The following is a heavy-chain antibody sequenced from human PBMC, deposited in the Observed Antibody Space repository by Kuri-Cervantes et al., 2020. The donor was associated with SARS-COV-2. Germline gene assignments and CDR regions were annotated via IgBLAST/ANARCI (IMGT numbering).Heavy chain of an antibody. Sequence: SETLSLTCTVSGGSISSYYWSWIRQPAGKGLEWIGRIYTSGSTYYNPSLKSRVTISVDTSKNQFSLKLSSVTAADTAVYYCARLSRRYCSSTSCTPYYFDYWGQGTLVTVSS. CDR3: ARLSRRYCSSTSCTPYYFDY. D-gene: IGHD2-2*01. CDR1: GGSISSYY. V-gene: IGHV4-4*07. J-gene: IGHJ4*02. CDR2: IYTSGST.